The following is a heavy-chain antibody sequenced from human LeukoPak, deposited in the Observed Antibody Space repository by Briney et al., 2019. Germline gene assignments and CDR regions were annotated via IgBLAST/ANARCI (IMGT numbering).Heavy chain of an antibody. CDR3: ARGDCTGGGCSSMDV. V-gene: IGHV3-13*04. D-gene: IGHD2-8*02. J-gene: IGHJ6*02. CDR1: GFTFSTYD. CDR2: INPAGDT. Sequence: GGSLTLSCAASGFTFSTYDMHWVRQAPGTAMEWVSGINPAGDTYYPGSVKGRFTISREDAKNSFYLQMNSLRAGDTAVYYCARGDCTGGGCSSMDVWGQGTTVTVSS.